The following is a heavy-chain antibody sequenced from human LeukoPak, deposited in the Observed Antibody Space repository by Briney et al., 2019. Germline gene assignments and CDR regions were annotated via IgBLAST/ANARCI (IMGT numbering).Heavy chain of an antibody. CDR3: ARDNYDSSGPYYFDY. Sequence: PGGSLRLSCAASGFTLSNFGMHWVRQAPGKGLEWVAFLRYDGSDKYYADSVKGRFTISRDTSKNTLYLQMNSLRAEDTAVYYCARDNYDSSGPYYFDYWGQGTLVTVSS. CDR2: LRYDGSDK. J-gene: IGHJ4*02. CDR1: GFTLSNFG. V-gene: IGHV3-30*02. D-gene: IGHD3-22*01.